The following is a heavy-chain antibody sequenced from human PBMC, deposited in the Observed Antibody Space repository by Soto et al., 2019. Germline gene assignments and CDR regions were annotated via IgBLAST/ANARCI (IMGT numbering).Heavy chain of an antibody. J-gene: IGHJ5*02. V-gene: IGHV4-59*01. CDR1: GGSISSYY. Sequence: RSLTCTVSGGSISSYYWSWIRQPPGKGLEWIGYIFYSGSTNYNPSLKSRVTMSVDTSKNQFSLKLSSVTAADTAVYYCVRDSGSGSYSYNWFDPWGQGTLVTVS. D-gene: IGHD3-10*01. CDR3: VRDSGSGSYSYNWFDP. CDR2: IFYSGST.